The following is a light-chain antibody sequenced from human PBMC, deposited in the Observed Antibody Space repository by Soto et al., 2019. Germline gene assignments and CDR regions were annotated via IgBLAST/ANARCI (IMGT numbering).Light chain of an antibody. CDR1: QGIAGS. Sequence: DIQLTQSPSFLSASVGDRVTITCRASQGIAGSLAWYQQKPGKPPKLLIYAESTLQSGVPSRFIGSGSRTRGTLTISSLQPEDFATYYCQQVKSYPRTFGGGTKVEIK. CDR2: AES. CDR3: QQVKSYPRT. J-gene: IGKJ4*01. V-gene: IGKV1-9*01.